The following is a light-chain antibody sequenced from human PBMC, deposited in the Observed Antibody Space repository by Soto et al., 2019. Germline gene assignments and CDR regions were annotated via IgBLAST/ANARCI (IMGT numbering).Light chain of an antibody. Sequence: QSALAQPASVSGSPGQSITISCTGTSSDVGAYNYDSWYQQHPGKVPKIIIYDVNNRPSGVSNRFSGSKSGNTASLTISGLQTEDEADYYCSSYTSATTYVFGTGTKVTVL. CDR2: DVN. V-gene: IGLV2-14*01. J-gene: IGLJ1*01. CDR3: SSYTSATTYV. CDR1: SSDVGAYNY.